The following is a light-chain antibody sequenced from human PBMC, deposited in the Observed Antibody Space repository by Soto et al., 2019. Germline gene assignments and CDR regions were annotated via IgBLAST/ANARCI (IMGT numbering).Light chain of an antibody. CDR1: SSDVGGYNF. J-gene: IGLJ2*01. CDR3: CSYAGSYTWV. V-gene: IGLV2-11*01. CDR2: DVT. Sequence: QSVLTQPRSVSGSPGQSVTISCTGTSSDVGGYNFVSWYQHHPGKAPQLMIYDVTERPSGVPDRFSGSKSGNTASLTISGLQAEDEADYYCCSYAGSYTWVFGGWTKVTVL.